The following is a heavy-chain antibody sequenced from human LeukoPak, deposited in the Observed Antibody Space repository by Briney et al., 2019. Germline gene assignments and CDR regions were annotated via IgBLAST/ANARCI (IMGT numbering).Heavy chain of an antibody. CDR1: GRSISSSSYY. D-gene: IGHD6-19*01. CDR3: ARHVRSSGNFDY. J-gene: IGHJ4*02. V-gene: IGHV4-39*01. Sequence: SETLSLTCTVSGRSISSSSYYWGWIRQPPGKGLEWIGSIYYSGSTYYNPSLKSRVTISVDTSNNQFSLKLSSVTAADTAVYYCARHVRSSGNFDYWGQGTLVTVSS. CDR2: IYYSGST.